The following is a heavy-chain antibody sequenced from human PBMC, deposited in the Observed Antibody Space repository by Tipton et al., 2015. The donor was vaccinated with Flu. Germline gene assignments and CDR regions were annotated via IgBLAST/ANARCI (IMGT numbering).Heavy chain of an antibody. V-gene: IGHV3-30*18. Sequence: SLRLSCAASGSTFSSYGMHWVRRAPGKGLEWVAVISYDGSNKYYADSVKGRFTISRDNSKNTLYLQMNSLRAEDTAVYYCAKARGDSSGYGDYWGQGTLVTVSS. CDR1: GSTFSSYG. D-gene: IGHD3-22*01. CDR2: ISYDGSNK. CDR3: AKARGDSSGYGDY. J-gene: IGHJ4*02.